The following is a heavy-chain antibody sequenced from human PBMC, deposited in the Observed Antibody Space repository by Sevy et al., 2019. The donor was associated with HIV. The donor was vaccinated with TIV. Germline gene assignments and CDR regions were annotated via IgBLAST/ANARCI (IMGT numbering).Heavy chain of an antibody. J-gene: IGHJ6*02. V-gene: IGHV3-30*18. CDR2: ISYDGSNK. Sequence: GGSLRLSCAASGFTFSSYGMHWVRQAPGKGLEWVVVISYDGSNKYYADSVKGRFTISRDNSKNTLYLQMNSLRAEDTAVYYCAKDGYGIGDYYGMDVWGQGTTVTVSS. D-gene: IGHD6-13*01. CDR3: AKDGYGIGDYYGMDV. CDR1: GFTFSSYG.